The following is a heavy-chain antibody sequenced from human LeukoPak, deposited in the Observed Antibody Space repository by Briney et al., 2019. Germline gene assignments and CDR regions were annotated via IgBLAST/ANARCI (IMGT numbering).Heavy chain of an antibody. V-gene: IGHV4-59*01. Sequence: PSETLSLTCTVSGGSISSYYWSWIRQPPGKGLEWIGHIYYSGSTNYNPSLKSRITISVDTSKNQFSLKLSSVTAADTAVYYCASFVVRAFDIWGQGTMVTVSS. J-gene: IGHJ3*02. CDR2: IYYSGST. CDR1: GGSISSYY. CDR3: ASFVVRAFDI. D-gene: IGHD2-21*01.